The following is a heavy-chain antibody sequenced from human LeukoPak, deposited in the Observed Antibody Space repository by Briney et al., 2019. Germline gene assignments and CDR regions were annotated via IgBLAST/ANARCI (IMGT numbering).Heavy chain of an antibody. Sequence: ASVKVSCKVSGYTLTELSMHWVRQAPGKRLEWMGGFDPEDGETIYAQKFQRRVTMAEDTSTDTAYMELSSLRSEDTAVYYCATFKLAPDAFDIWGQGTMVTVSS. D-gene: IGHD6-13*01. J-gene: IGHJ3*02. CDR1: GYTLTELS. CDR2: FDPEDGET. V-gene: IGHV1-24*01. CDR3: ATFKLAPDAFDI.